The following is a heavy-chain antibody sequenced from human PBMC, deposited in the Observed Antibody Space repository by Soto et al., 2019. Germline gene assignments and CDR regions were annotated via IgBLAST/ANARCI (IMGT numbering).Heavy chain of an antibody. CDR3: AMYCSSTSCLVVYGMDV. Sequence: EVQLLESGGGLVQPGGSLRLSCAASGFTFSSYAMSWVRQAPGKGLEWVSAISGSGGTTYYKDSVKGRFTISRDNSKNTRTLQMTSLGVEDMAVYYCAMYCSSTSCLVVYGMDVRGQGTTVTVAS. CDR1: GFTFSSYA. D-gene: IGHD2-2*01. CDR2: ISGSGGTT. V-gene: IGHV3-23*01. J-gene: IGHJ6*02.